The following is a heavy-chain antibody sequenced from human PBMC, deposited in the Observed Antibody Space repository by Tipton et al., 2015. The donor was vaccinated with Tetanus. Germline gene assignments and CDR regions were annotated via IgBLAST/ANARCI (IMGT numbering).Heavy chain of an antibody. V-gene: IGHV4-34*01. CDR1: GGSITDYY. Sequence: TLSLTCTVSGGSITDYYWSWIRQAPGKGLEWIGDVDHTDYTNYNPSLESRVTISVDTSKNQFSLRLTSVTAADTAVYYCARGLRRAVTKRGFDFWDQGALVTVSS. J-gene: IGHJ4*02. CDR3: ARGLRRAVTKRGFDF. CDR2: VDHTDYT. D-gene: IGHD4-17*01.